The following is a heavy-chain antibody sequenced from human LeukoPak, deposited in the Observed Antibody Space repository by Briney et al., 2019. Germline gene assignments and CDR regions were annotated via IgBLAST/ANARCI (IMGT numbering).Heavy chain of an antibody. CDR2: IYYSGST. CDR1: GGSISSSSYY. CDR3: ARMGRGATYDL. V-gene: IGHV4-39*01. D-gene: IGHD3-3*01. J-gene: IGHJ4*02. Sequence: SETLSLTCTVSGGSISSSSYYWGWIRQPPGKGLEWIGSIYYSGSTYYNPSLKSRVTISVDTSKNQFSLKLSSVTATDTAVYYCARMGRGATYDLWGQGTLVTVSS.